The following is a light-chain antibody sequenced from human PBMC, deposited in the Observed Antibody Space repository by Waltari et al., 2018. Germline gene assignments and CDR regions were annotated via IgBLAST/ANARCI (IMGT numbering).Light chain of an antibody. V-gene: IGLV3-9*01. CDR2: RDT. CDR3: QVWDSGTGV. Sequence: SYDLTQPLSVSVALGQTARITCGGNNIGSKNVHWYQQKPGQAPLLVLYRDTNRPSGIPERFACSNLGNTATLTISRVQDGDEGDYYVQVWDSGTGVFGGGTKLTVL. J-gene: IGLJ3*02. CDR1: NIGSKN.